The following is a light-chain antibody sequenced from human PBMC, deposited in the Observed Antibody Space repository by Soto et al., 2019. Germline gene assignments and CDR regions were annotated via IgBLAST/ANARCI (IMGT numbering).Light chain of an antibody. V-gene: IGKV3-20*01. Sequence: EIVLTQSPGTLSLSPGERATLSCRTSQSISSSYLAWYRQRPGQAPRLLIYGASTRATGIPDRFSGSGSGTDFTLIISSLQPEDFATYYCQQSYSTPLITFGQGTRLEIK. CDR3: QQSYSTPLIT. J-gene: IGKJ5*01. CDR2: GAS. CDR1: QSISSSY.